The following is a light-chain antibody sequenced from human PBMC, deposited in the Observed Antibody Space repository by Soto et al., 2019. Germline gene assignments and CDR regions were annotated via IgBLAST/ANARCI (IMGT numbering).Light chain of an antibody. CDR3: QQYHIWPSWT. Sequence: EIVLTQSPATLSVSLRDSATLSCIASQSVSLSLAWFQMRPGHTPRLLIYGASTRATDIPARFSGSGSGTDFTLTISSLKPEDFAVYFCQQYHIWPSWTFGQGTKVDIK. V-gene: IGKV3D-15*01. CDR2: GAS. CDR1: QSVSLS. J-gene: IGKJ1*01.